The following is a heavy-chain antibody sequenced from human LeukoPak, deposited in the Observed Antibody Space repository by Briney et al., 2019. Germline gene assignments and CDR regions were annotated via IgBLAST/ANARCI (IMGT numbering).Heavy chain of an antibody. J-gene: IGHJ4*02. V-gene: IGHV3-30*02. CDR3: AKDLDCSGGTCHKTVDY. CDR1: GFTFSAFG. D-gene: IGHD2-15*01. CDR2: IRFDASDK. Sequence: PGGSLRLSCAASGFTFSAFGMHWVRQAPGKGPEWVALIRFDASDKFYADSVKGRFTISRDNSKNTLHLQMNSLSSEDTAVYYCAKDLDCSGGTCHKTVDYGGRGTLVTVSS.